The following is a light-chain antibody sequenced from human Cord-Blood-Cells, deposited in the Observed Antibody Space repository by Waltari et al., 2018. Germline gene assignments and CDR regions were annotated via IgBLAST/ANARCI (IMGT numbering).Light chain of an antibody. CDR1: SSDVWSYNL. J-gene: IGLJ3*02. V-gene: IGLV2-23*01. CDR2: ESS. Sequence: QSALTQPASASGSPGQSITISCTGTSSDVWSYNLVSWYQQHPGKAPKLMIYESSKPPSGVSNRFSGSKSGNTASLTISGLQAEDEADYYCCSYAGSSSWVFGGGTKLTVL. CDR3: CSYAGSSSWV.